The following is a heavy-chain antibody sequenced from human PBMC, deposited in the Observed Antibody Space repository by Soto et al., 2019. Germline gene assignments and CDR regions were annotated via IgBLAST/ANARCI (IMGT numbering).Heavy chain of an antibody. J-gene: IGHJ4*02. CDR2: ISAYNGNT. Sequence: QVPLVQSGAEVKKPGASVKVSCKASGYTFASYGISWVRQAPGQGLEWMGWISAYNGNTNYAQKLQGRVTMTTDTSPSTAYTELRSLRADDTAVYYCARDGDRGAAAVYWGQGTLVTVSS. V-gene: IGHV1-18*01. CDR3: ARDGDRGAAAVY. CDR1: GYTFASYG. D-gene: IGHD6-13*01.